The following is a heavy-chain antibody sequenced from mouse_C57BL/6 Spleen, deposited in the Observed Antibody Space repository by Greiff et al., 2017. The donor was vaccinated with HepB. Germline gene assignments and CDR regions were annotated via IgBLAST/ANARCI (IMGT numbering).Heavy chain of an antibody. J-gene: IGHJ2*01. Sequence: EVKLQESGPGLVKPSQSLSLTCSVTGYSITSGYYWNWIRQFPGNKLEWMGYISYDGSNNYNPSLKNRISITRDTSKNQFFLKLNSVTTEDTATYYCARGSITTVVLDYWGQGTTLTVSS. V-gene: IGHV3-6*01. CDR2: ISYDGSN. CDR3: ARGSITTVVLDY. CDR1: GYSITSGYY. D-gene: IGHD1-1*01.